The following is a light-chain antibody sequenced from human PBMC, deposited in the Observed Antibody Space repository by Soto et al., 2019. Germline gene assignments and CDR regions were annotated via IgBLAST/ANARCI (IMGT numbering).Light chain of an antibody. CDR2: GAS. CDR1: QSVSTN. CDR3: QQVIRYPYT. J-gene: IGKJ2*01. V-gene: IGKV3-15*01. Sequence: EIVMTQSPVTLSVSPGERATLSCRASQSVSTNLAWYQQKPGQAPRLLIYGASTRATDIPARFSGSGSGTEFTLTISSLQSEDFATYYCQQVIRYPYTFGQGTKLEIK.